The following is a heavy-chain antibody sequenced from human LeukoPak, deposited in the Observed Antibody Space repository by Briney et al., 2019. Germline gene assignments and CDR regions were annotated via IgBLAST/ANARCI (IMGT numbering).Heavy chain of an antibody. CDR1: GFTFSSYG. D-gene: IGHD3-22*01. CDR3: AKDEESYYYDSSGYRESPHAFDI. CDR2: IPYDGSTK. V-gene: IGHV3-30*02. J-gene: IGHJ3*02. Sequence: GGSLRLSCAASGFTFSSYGMHWVRHAPGKGLEWVAFIPYDGSTKYYADSVKGRFTISRDNSKNMLYLQMNSLRAEDTAVYYCAKDEESYYYDSSGYRESPHAFDIWGQGTMVTVSS.